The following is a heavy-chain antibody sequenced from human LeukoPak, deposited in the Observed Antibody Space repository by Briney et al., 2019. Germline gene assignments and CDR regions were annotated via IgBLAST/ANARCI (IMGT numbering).Heavy chain of an antibody. CDR1: GFTFSIFA. V-gene: IGHV3-23*01. Sequence: GGSLRLSCTASGFTFSIFAMGCVRQAPGKGLQWVSGISGSGGSTYYADSVKGRFTISRDNAKYSLYLQMNSLRAEDTALYYCAKDLFDPWGQGTLVTVSS. J-gene: IGHJ5*02. CDR3: AKDLFDP. CDR2: ISGSGGST.